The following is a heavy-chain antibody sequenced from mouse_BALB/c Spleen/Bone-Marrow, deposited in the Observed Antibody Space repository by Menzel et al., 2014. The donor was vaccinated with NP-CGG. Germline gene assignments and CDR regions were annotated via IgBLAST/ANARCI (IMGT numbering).Heavy chain of an antibody. CDR1: GFTFSDFY. J-gene: IGHJ3*01. Sequence: EVKLVESGGGLVQPGDSLRLSCATSGFTFSDFYMEWVRQPPGKRLEWIAASRNKAKYYTTKYSASVKGRFIVSRDTSQSILYLQMNALRAEDTAIYYCARDVGYGNYFVYWGQGTLVTVSA. CDR2: SRNKAKYYTT. V-gene: IGHV7-1*02. D-gene: IGHD2-10*02. CDR3: ARDVGYGNYFVY.